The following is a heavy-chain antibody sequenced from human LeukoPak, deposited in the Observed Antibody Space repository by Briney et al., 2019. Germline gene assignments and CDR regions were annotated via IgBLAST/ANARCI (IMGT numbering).Heavy chain of an antibody. J-gene: IGHJ6*02. CDR2: INGDGSSS. CDR3: ARQASYGMDV. Sequence: GGSLRLSCAASGFTLSNYWMHWVRQAPGKGLVWVSRINGDGSSSYYADTVKGRFTISRDNAKNTLYLQMNSPRAEDTAVYYCARQASYGMDVWGQGTTVTVSS. V-gene: IGHV3-74*01. CDR1: GFTLSNYW.